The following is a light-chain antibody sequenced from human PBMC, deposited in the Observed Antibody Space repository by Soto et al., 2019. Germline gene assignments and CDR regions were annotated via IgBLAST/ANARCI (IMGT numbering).Light chain of an antibody. CDR3: QQYNEWPLT. CDR2: HAS. Sequence: EIVMTQSPATLSVSPGERATLSYRANQSVSNNLAWYQQKPGQAPRLLIYHASTGATGIPARFSGSGSGTELTLTISSVQSEDFAVYYCQQYNEWPLTFGGGTKVEIK. CDR1: QSVSNN. J-gene: IGKJ4*01. V-gene: IGKV3-15*01.